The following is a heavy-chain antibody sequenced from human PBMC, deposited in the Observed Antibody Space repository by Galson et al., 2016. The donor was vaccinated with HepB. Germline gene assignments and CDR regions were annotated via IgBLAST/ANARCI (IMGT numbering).Heavy chain of an antibody. CDR1: GFTFSTYS. Sequence: SLRLSCAASGFTFSTYSMHWVRQAPGKGLEWVSYISSNGSTIYYADSVKGRFTISRDNAKTSLFPQMNSLRDGDTAIYYCTRDSDWWRTNQYFFDYWGQGTLVTVSS. D-gene: IGHD2-15*01. J-gene: IGHJ4*02. CDR2: ISSNGSTI. CDR3: TRDSDWWRTNQYFFDY. V-gene: IGHV3-48*02.